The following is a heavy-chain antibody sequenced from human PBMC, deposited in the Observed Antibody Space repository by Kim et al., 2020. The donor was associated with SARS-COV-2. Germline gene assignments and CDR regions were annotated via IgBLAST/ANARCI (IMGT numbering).Heavy chain of an antibody. CDR2: INHSGST. CDR1: GGSFSGYY. J-gene: IGHJ4*02. Sequence: SETLSLTCAVYGGSFSGYYWSWIRQPPGKGLEWIGKINHSGSTNYNPSLKSRVTISVDTSKNQFSLKLSSVTAADTAVYYCASLPKWRYGSGSYYNVIDYWGQGTLVTVSS. CDR3: ASLPKWRYGSGSYYNVIDY. D-gene: IGHD3-10*01. V-gene: IGHV4-34*01.